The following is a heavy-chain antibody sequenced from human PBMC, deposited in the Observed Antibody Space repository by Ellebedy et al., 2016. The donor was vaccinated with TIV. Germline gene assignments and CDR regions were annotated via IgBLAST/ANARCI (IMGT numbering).Heavy chain of an antibody. D-gene: IGHD3-10*01. CDR3: AREEGFGGAWFDP. Sequence: MPSETLSLTCSVSGGSVSSGRSYWSWVRQPPGQGLEWIGYISWRGSTNDNPSLKSRITISMDTSKNQIALMVRSVTAADTAIYYCAREEGFGGAWFDPWGQGTLVIVSS. CDR1: GGSVSSGRSY. J-gene: IGHJ5*02. V-gene: IGHV4-61*01. CDR2: ISWRGST.